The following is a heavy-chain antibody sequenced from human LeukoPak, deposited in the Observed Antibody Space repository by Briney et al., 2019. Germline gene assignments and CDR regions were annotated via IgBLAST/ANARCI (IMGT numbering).Heavy chain of an antibody. V-gene: IGHV3-48*02. CDR2: ISSSSSTI. D-gene: IGHD2-15*01. CDR3: ARARASGRSGFDY. Sequence: GGSLRLSCAASGFTFSSHSMNWVRQAPGKGLEWVSYISSSSSTIYYADSVKGRFTISRDNAKNSLDLQMNSLRDEDTAVYYCARARASGRSGFDYWGQGTLVTVSS. J-gene: IGHJ4*02. CDR1: GFTFSSHS.